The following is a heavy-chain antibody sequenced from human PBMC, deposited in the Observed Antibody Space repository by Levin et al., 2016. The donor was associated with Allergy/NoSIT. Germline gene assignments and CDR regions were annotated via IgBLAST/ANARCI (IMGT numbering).Heavy chain of an antibody. J-gene: IGHJ6*02. V-gene: IGHV3-21*01. D-gene: IGHD3-9*01. CDR1: GFTFSSYS. CDR3: ARVPTGIEDYYYGMDV. CDR2: ISSSSSYI. Sequence: GESLKISCAASGFTFSSYSMNWVRQAPGKGLEWVSSISSSSSYIYYADSVKGRFTISRDNAKNSLYLQMNSLRAEDTAVYYCARVPTGIEDYYYGMDVWGHGTTVTVSS.